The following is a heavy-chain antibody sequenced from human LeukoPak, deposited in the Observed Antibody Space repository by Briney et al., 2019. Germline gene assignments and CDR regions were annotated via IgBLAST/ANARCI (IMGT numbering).Heavy chain of an antibody. V-gene: IGHV1-2*02. Sequence: ASVKVSCKASGYTFTGYYMHWVRRAPGQGLEWMGWINPNSGGTNYAQKFQGRVTMTRDTSISTAYMKLSRLRSDDTAVYYCARALGYCSSTSCYVAYYYGMDVWGQGTTVTVSS. CDR2: INPNSGGT. D-gene: IGHD2-2*01. CDR3: ARALGYCSSTSCYVAYYYGMDV. J-gene: IGHJ6*02. CDR1: GYTFTGYY.